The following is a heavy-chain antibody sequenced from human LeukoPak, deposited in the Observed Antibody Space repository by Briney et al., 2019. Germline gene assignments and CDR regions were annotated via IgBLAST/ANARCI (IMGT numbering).Heavy chain of an antibody. D-gene: IGHD3-9*01. Sequence: LRLSCAPSGFTFSSYALHWVRPAPGKGLVRVSGISGNSGSIGYADSVKGRFTISRDNAKNSLYLQMNSLRDEDTAFFFFQEDDGIRYFDWLFLSNWFDPWGQGTLVTVSS. V-gene: IGHV3-9*01. CDR1: GFTFSSYA. CDR2: ISGNSGSI. CDR3: QEDDGIRYFDWLFLSNWFDP. J-gene: IGHJ5*02.